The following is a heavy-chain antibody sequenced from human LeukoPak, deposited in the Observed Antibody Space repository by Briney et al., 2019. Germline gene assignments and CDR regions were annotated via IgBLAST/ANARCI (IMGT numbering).Heavy chain of an antibody. CDR2: FYYSGST. CDR1: GGSISSGGYY. V-gene: IGHV4-30-4*08. D-gene: IGHD3-22*01. J-gene: IGHJ5*02. CDR3: ARPYYYDSRIDP. Sequence: NPSETLSLTCTVSGGSISSGGYYWSWIRQHPGKGLEWIGYFYYSGSTYYSPSLKSRVTISIDTSKNQFSLKLSSVTAADTAVYYCARPYYYDSRIDPWGQGTLVTVSS.